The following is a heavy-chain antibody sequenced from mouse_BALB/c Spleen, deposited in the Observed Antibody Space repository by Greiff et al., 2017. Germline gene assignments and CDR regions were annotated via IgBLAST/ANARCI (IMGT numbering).Heavy chain of an antibody. CDR1: GYSITSDYA. CDR2: ISYSGST. V-gene: IGHV3-2*02. D-gene: IGHD1-1*01. J-gene: IGHJ1*01. CDR3: ARGGLRYWYFDV. Sequence: DVKLQESGPGLVKPSQSLSLTCTVTGYSITSDYAWNWIRQFPGNKLEWMGYISYSGSTSYNPSLKSRISITRDTSKNQFFLQLNSVTTEDTATYYCARGGLRYWYFDVWGAGTTVTVSS.